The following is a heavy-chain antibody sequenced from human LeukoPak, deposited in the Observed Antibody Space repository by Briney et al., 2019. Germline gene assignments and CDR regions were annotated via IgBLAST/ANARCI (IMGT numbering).Heavy chain of an antibody. CDR1: GYIFTSYY. D-gene: IGHD6-13*01. V-gene: IGHV1-46*01. J-gene: IGHJ5*02. CDR2: INPSGGSI. CDR3: ASAPRYSSSWPNNWFDP. Sequence: ASVKASCKASGYIFTSYYMYWVRQAPGQGLEWMGIINPSGGSIRYAQKFQGRVTMTRDTSTSTVYMELSSLRSEDTAVYFCASAPRYSSSWPNNWFDPWGQGTLVTVSS.